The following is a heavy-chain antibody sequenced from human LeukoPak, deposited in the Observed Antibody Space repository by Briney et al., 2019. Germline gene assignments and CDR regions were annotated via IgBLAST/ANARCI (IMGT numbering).Heavy chain of an antibody. CDR2: ISGSGTST. J-gene: IGHJ4*02. D-gene: IGHD3-10*01. V-gene: IGHV3-23*01. Sequence: GGSLRLPCAASGFTFSSYAMSWVRQAPGKGLGWVSGISGSGTSTYYADSVKGRFTISRDNSKNTLSLQMNSLRAEDTAGYYCAKGGSRFTMVQVDYWGQGTLVTVSS. CDR3: AKGGSRFTMVQVDY. CDR1: GFTFSSYA.